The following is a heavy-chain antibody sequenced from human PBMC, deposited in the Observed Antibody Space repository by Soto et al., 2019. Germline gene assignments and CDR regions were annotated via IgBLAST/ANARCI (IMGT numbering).Heavy chain of an antibody. D-gene: IGHD2-2*01. CDR1: GYTFTSYD. J-gene: IGHJ6*03. CDR3: ARATRYCSSTSCYYYYYMDV. V-gene: IGHV1-8*01. Sequence: ASVKVSCKASGYTFTSYDINWVRQATGQGLEWMGWMNPNSGNTGYAQKFQGRVTMTRNTSISTAYMELSSLRSEDTAVYYCARATRYCSSTSCYYYYYMDVWGKGTRVTVSS. CDR2: MNPNSGNT.